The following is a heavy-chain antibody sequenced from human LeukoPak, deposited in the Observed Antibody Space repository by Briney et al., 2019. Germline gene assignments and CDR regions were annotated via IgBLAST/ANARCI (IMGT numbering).Heavy chain of an antibody. CDR2: MSSSGSTI. V-gene: IGHV3-11*01. CDR3: AREGDYGYYFDY. CDR1: GFTFSDYY. J-gene: IGHJ4*02. Sequence: PGGSLRLSCAASGFTFSDYYMSWIRQAPGKGLEWVSYMSSSGSTIYYADSVKGRFTISRDNAKNSLYLQMNSLRAENTALYHCAREGDYGYYFDYWGQGTLVTVSS. D-gene: IGHD4-17*01.